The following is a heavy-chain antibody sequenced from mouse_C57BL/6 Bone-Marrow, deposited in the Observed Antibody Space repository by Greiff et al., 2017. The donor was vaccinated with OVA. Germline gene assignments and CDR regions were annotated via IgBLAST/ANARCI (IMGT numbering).Heavy chain of an antibody. Sequence: VQLQESGAELARPGASVKLSCKASGYTFTRYGISWVKQRTGQGLEWIGEIYPRSGNTYYNEKFKGKATLPADKSSSTAYMELRSLTSEDSAVNFCALYDYDGNYFDYWGQGTTLTVSS. V-gene: IGHV1-81*01. CDR1: GYTFTRYG. D-gene: IGHD2-4*01. J-gene: IGHJ2*01. CDR2: IYPRSGNT. CDR3: ALYDYDGNYFDY.